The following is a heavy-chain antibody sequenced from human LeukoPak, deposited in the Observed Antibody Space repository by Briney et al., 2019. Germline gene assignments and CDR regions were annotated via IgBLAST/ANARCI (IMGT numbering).Heavy chain of an antibody. CDR3: ATGGAPGGRFEN. Sequence: GGSLRLSCAVSGFTFDMSTMTWVRQAPGKGPEWVAKMKEDGTEIFYAGSVAGRFTISRDNSKNSLYLRMNSLRVEDTAVYYCATGGAPGGRFENWGQGTLVTVSS. D-gene: IGHD3-16*01. J-gene: IGHJ4*02. CDR2: MKEDGTEI. V-gene: IGHV3-7*01. CDR1: GFTFDMST.